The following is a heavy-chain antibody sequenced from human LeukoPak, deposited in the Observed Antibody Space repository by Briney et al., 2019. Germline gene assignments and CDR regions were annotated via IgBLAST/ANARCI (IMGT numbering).Heavy chain of an antibody. V-gene: IGHV3-64*04. D-gene: IGHD5-18*01. CDR3: ARAGYSFDSPNYFDF. J-gene: IGHJ4*02. CDR1: GFTFRSYA. Sequence: GGSLRLSCSASGFTFRSYAMHWVRQAPGKGLQYVSAISSDGGGTYYADSVKGRFTISRDNAKNSLYLQMSSLRAEDTAVYYCARAGYSFDSPNYFDFWGQGTLVTVSS. CDR2: ISSDGGGT.